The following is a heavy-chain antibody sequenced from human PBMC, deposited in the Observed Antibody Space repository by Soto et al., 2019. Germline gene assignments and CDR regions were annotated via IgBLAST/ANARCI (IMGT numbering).Heavy chain of an antibody. CDR1: GYTFTSYG. V-gene: IGHV1-18*01. CDR3: AIRRGYSNGEFDY. Sequence: QVQLVQSGAEVKKPGASVKVSCKASGYTFTSYGISWVRQAPGQGREWMGWITAYNGNTNYAQKLQGRVTMTTDTSTSTADRELRSLRSDDTAVYYCAIRRGYSNGEFDYWGQGTLVTVSS. D-gene: IGHD5-18*01. J-gene: IGHJ4*02. CDR2: ITAYNGNT.